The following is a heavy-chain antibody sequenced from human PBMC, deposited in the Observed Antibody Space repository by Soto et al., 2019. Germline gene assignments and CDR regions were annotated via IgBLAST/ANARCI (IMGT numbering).Heavy chain of an antibody. CDR3: ARGAGRWAGDTMYYFDY. J-gene: IGHJ4*02. CDR2: IYSGGST. D-gene: IGHD3-10*02. CDR1: GFTVSSNY. V-gene: IGHV3-53*01. Sequence: GGSLRLSCAASGFTVSSNYMSWVRQAPGKGLEWVSVIYSGGSTYYADSVKGRFTISRDNSKNTLYLQMNSLRAEDTAVYYCARGAGRWAGDTMYYFDYWGQGTLVTVSS.